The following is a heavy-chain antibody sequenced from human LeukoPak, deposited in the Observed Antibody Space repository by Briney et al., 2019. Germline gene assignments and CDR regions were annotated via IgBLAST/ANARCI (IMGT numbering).Heavy chain of an antibody. CDR3: VPSNGYSPANWFDP. CDR2: INPKSGGT. J-gene: IGHJ5*02. Sequence: ASVKVSCKASGFTDYYMHWVRQAPGQGLEWMGWINPKSGGTNSAQKFQGRVTMTRDTSISTAYMELSRLRSDDTAMYYCVPSNGYSPANWFDPWGQGTLVTVSS. CDR1: GFTDYY. D-gene: IGHD5-18*01. V-gene: IGHV1-2*02.